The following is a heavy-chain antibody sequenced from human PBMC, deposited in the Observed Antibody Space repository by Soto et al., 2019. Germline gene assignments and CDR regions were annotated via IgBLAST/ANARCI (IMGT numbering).Heavy chain of an antibody. CDR1: GFTFSSYG. V-gene: IGHV3-33*01. CDR3: ARDRAYFDY. CDR2: IWYDGSNK. Sequence: QVQLVESGGGVVQPGRSLRLSCAASGFTFSSYGMHWVRQAPGKGLEWVAVIWYDGSNKYYADSVKGRFTISRDNSKNTLYLQMNSLRAEDTAVYYWARDRAYFDYWGQGTLVTVSS. J-gene: IGHJ4*02.